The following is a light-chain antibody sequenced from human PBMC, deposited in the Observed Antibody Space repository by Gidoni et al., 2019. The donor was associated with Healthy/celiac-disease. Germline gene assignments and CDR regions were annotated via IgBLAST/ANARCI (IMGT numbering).Light chain of an antibody. J-gene: IGKJ1*01. Sequence: IQLTQSPSFLSASAGDRGTITCQASQDISNYLNWYQQKPGKAPKLLIYDASNLETGVPSRFSGSGSGTDFTLTISSLQSEDIAIYYCQQYDNRPWTFGQGTKVEIK. CDR2: DAS. CDR1: QDISNY. CDR3: QQYDNRPWT. V-gene: IGKV1-33*01.